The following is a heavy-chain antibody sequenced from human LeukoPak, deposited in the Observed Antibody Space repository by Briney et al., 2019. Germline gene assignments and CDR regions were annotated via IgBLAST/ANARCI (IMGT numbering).Heavy chain of an antibody. CDR2: IKQDGSEK. CDR3: ASVGAVSDGAFDV. CDR1: GFIFSNYW. Sequence: GGSLRLSCAASGFIFSNYWMSWVRQPPGQGLEWVANIKQDGSEKYYVDSVKGRFTISRDNAKNTLYLQMNSLRVDDTAIYYCASVGAVSDGAFDVWGQGTMVTVSS. J-gene: IGHJ3*01. V-gene: IGHV3-7*01. D-gene: IGHD1-26*01.